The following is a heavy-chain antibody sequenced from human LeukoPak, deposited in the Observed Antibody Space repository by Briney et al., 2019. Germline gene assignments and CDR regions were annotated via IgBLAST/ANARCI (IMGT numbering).Heavy chain of an antibody. D-gene: IGHD4-23*01. V-gene: IGHV4-59*01. Sequence: SSETLSLTCTVSGGSISSYYWSWIRQPPGKGLEWIGYIYNSGSTNYNHSLKSRVTISEDMSNNQLSLKLSSVTAADTAVYYCARALRLWGGNSGIAFDIWGQGTMVTVSS. J-gene: IGHJ3*02. CDR2: IYNSGST. CDR3: ARALRLWGGNSGIAFDI. CDR1: GGSISSYY.